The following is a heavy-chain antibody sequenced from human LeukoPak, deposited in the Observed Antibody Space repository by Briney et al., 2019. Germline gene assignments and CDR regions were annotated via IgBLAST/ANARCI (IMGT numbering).Heavy chain of an antibody. CDR2: IDPSDSYT. V-gene: IGHV5-10-1*01. CDR3: ARRGQLSSNFDY. CDR1: GYSFTSYW. D-gene: IGHD6-6*01. Sequence: GESLKISCKGSGYSFTSYWISWVRQMPGKGLEWMGRIDPSDSYTNYSPSFQGHVTISADKSISTAYLQWSSLKASDTAMYYCARRGQLSSNFDYWGQGTLVTVSS. J-gene: IGHJ4*02.